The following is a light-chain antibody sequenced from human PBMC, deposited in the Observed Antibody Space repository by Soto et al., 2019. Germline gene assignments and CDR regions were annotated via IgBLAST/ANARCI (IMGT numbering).Light chain of an antibody. Sequence: EIVLTQSPGTLSLSPGERATLSCRASQSVSSNSLAWYQQKPGQAPRLLIYGASSMATGIPDRFSGSGSKTDFTLTISRLGPDDLAVYFCQHYGRSPLTFGGGTKVEIK. V-gene: IGKV3-20*01. CDR3: QHYGRSPLT. CDR1: QSVSSNS. CDR2: GAS. J-gene: IGKJ4*01.